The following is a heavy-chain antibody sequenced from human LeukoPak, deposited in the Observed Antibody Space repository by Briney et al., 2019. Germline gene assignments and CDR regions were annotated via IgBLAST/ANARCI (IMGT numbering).Heavy chain of an antibody. J-gene: IGHJ4*02. D-gene: IGHD3-3*01. CDR1: GFTFSSYA. CDR2: ISYDGSNK. Sequence: GGSLRLSCAASGFTFSSYAMHWVRQAPGKGLEWVAVISYDGSNKYYADSVKGRFTISRDNSKNTLYLQMNSLRAEDTAVYYCARGYDFWSGYYDYWGQGTLVTVSS. CDR3: ARGYDFWSGYYDY. V-gene: IGHV3-30*01.